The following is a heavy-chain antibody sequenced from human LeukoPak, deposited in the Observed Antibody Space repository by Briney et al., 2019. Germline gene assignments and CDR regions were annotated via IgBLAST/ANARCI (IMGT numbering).Heavy chain of an antibody. CDR1: GFFFSSYW. CDR3: ARYRDNSGPIDF. J-gene: IGHJ4*02. CDR2: IKQDGSDK. V-gene: IGHV3-7*01. Sequence: GGSLRLSCAASGFFFSSYWMTWVRQAPGKGLEWVANIKQDGSDKYYVDSVKGRFTISRDNAKNSLYLEMNSLRAEDTSIYYCARYRDNSGPIDFWGQGILVTVSS. D-gene: IGHD3-22*01.